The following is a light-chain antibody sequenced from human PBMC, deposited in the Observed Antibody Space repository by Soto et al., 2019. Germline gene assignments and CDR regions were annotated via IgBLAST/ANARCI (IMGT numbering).Light chain of an antibody. J-gene: IGLJ1*01. CDR3: GSWDSSLSAYV. Sequence: QSVMTQPPSVSAAPGQTVTISCSGSSSNIGGNSVSWYQQLPGTAPKLLIYDDDKRPSGIPDRFSGSKSGTSATLGITGFHTGDEADYYCGSWDSSLSAYVFATGTKLTVL. CDR2: DDD. CDR1: SSNIGGNS. V-gene: IGLV1-51*01.